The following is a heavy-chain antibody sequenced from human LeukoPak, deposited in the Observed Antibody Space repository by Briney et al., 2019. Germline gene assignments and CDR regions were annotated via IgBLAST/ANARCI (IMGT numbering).Heavy chain of an antibody. V-gene: IGHV4-59*01. Sequence: PSETLSLTCTVSGGSISSYYWSWLRQPPGKGVEWIGYIYYSGSTNYNPSLKSRVTISVDTSKHQFSLKLSSVTAADTAVYYCARGGYDFWSGLSTTNWFDPWGQGTLVTVSS. CDR1: GGSISSYY. D-gene: IGHD3-3*01. CDR2: IYYSGST. J-gene: IGHJ5*02. CDR3: ARGGYDFWSGLSTTNWFDP.